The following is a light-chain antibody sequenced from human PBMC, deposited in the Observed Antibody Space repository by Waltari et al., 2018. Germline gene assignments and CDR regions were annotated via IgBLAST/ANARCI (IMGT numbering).Light chain of an antibody. J-gene: IGKJ4*01. Sequence: EIVLTQTPLSLSAIVGQPASISCRSRESLVHKNGKTFLSWLHQRPGQPPRLLIHQISDRFSGVPDRFSGSGAGTHFTLEISRVEPEDVGIYYCMQARQFPVTFGGGTKVDI. V-gene: IGKV2-24*01. CDR1: ESLVHKNGKTF. CDR3: MQARQFPVT. CDR2: QIS.